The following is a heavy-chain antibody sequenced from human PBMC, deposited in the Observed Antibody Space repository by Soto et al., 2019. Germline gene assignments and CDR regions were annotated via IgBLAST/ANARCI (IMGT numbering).Heavy chain of an antibody. V-gene: IGHV1-8*01. CDR2: MNPSTGKS. CDR3: ARRAETNGWNGFGADKYYFDF. D-gene: IGHD1-1*01. J-gene: IGHJ4*02. Sequence: ASVKVSCKTSGYTFTSYDIYWVRQATGQGLEWMGWMNPSTGKSRYAQKFQNRVTMTSDTSISTAHMELSSLRYEDTAVYYYARRAETNGWNGFGADKYYFDFWGQGTLVTVSS. CDR1: GYTFTSYD.